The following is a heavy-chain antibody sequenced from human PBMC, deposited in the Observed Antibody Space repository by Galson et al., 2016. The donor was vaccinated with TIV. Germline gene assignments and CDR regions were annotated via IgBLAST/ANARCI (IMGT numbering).Heavy chain of an antibody. V-gene: IGHV1-18*01. CDR1: GYTFTIYG. Sequence: SVKVSCKAPGYTFTIYGISWVRQAPGQGLEWMGWISAYSGNTDYAQKLRGRPTMTRDKSTATAFMELRSLRSDDTAVYYCARDHGELRDFHYYGMDVWGQGTLVTVSS. D-gene: IGHD1-7*01. J-gene: IGHJ6*02. CDR3: ARDHGELRDFHYYGMDV. CDR2: ISAYSGNT.